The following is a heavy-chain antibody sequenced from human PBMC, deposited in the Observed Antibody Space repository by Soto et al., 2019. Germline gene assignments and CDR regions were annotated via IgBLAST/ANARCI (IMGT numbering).Heavy chain of an antibody. V-gene: IGHV4-59*01. D-gene: IGHD4-17*01. CDR2: IYYSGST. CDR3: ARIDNYGDYVDY. J-gene: IGHJ4*02. Sequence: SGTLSLTCTVSGGSISSYYWSWIRQPPGRGLEWIGYIYYSGSTNYNPSLKSRVTISVDTSKNQFSLKLSSVTAADTAVYYCARIDNYGDYVDYWGQGTLVTVSS. CDR1: GGSISSYY.